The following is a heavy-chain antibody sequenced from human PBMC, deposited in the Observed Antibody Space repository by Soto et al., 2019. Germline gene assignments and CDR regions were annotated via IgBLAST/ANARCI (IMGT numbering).Heavy chain of an antibody. CDR1: GYTFTSYG. J-gene: IGHJ3*02. CDR3: ASTGLPDDGGNERDDAFDI. CDR2: ISAYNGNT. Sequence: ASVKVSCKASGYTFTSYGISWVRQAPGQGLEWMGWISAYNGNTNYAQKLQGRVTMTTDTSTSKAYMERRSLRSDDTAVDYCASTGLPDDGGNERDDAFDIWGQGTMVTVSS. V-gene: IGHV1-18*01. D-gene: IGHD4-17*01.